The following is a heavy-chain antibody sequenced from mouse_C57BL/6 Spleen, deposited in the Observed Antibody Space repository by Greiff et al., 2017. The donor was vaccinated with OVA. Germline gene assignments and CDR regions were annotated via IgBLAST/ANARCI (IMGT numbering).Heavy chain of an antibody. J-gene: IGHJ2*01. D-gene: IGHD2-4*01. Sequence: VQLQQSGPELVKPGASVKISCKASGYTFTDYYMNWVKQSHGKSLEWIGDINPNNGGTSYNQKFKGKATLTVDKSSSTAYMELRSLTSEDSAVYYCARHLSYEYGDYWGQGTTLTVSS. V-gene: IGHV1-26*01. CDR3: ARHLSYEYGDY. CDR2: INPNNGGT. CDR1: GYTFTDYY.